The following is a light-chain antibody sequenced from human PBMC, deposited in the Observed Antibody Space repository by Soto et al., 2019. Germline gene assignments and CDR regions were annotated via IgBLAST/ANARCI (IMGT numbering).Light chain of an antibody. CDR1: TSNIGINA. CDR3: GTWDSSLSGV. CDR2: QNN. V-gene: IGLV1-51*02. Sequence: QSVLTQPPSVSAAPGQTVTISCSGSTSNIGINAVSWYQHLPGAAPKLLIYQNNYRPSGIPDRFSGSKSGTSATLAITGLQTGDEAYYYCGTWDSSLSGVFGGGTQLTVL. J-gene: IGLJ7*01.